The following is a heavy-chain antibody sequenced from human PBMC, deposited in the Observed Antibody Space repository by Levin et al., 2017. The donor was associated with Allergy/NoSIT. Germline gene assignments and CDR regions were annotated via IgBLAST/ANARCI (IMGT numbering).Heavy chain of an antibody. V-gene: IGHV1-18*01. CDR3: ARRTHRLLSHLVRMGVDQYSYGMDV. Sequence: ASGKVSCEASGYMFSKFGVSWVRQAPGQRPEGMGWSSGNTGRTKFAQKFQGRVTLTTDTSTSTGYMEIKSLRYDDTAVYYCARRTHRLLSHLVRMGVDQYSYGMDVWGQGTTVTVS. D-gene: IGHD3-10*01. CDR1: GYMFSKFG. CDR2: SSGNTGRT. J-gene: IGHJ6*02.